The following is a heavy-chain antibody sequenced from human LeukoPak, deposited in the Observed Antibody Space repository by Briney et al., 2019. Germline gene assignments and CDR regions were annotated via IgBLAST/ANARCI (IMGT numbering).Heavy chain of an antibody. D-gene: IGHD5-24*01. CDR2: IYYSGST. Sequence: PSETLSLTCTVSSGSISSYYWSWIRQPPGKGLEWIGYIYYSGSTNYNPSLKSRVTISVDTSKNQFSLKLSSVTAADTAVYYCARGRDGYIFDYWGQGTLVTVSS. CDR3: ARGRDGYIFDY. V-gene: IGHV4-59*01. CDR1: SGSISSYY. J-gene: IGHJ4*02.